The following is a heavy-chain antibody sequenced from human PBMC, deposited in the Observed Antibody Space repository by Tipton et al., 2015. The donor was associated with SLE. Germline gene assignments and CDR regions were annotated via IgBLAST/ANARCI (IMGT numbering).Heavy chain of an antibody. CDR1: GVTFTNYW. V-gene: IGHV3-74*01. Sequence: GSLRLSCAVSGVTFTNYWMHWVRQTPGKGLVWVSRVNGGGVTTDYADSVKGRFTISRDNAKNTVYLQMNSLTVEDTAVYYCARDPAYGALDYWGQGTMVTVSS. J-gene: IGHJ4*02. CDR2: VNGGGVTT. CDR3: ARDPAYGALDY. D-gene: IGHD4-17*01.